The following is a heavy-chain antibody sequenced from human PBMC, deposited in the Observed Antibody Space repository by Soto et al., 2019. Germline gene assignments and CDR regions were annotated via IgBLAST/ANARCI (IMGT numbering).Heavy chain of an antibody. V-gene: IGHV1-46*01. CDR3: AREIAVAANWFDP. CDR1: GYIFINYY. J-gene: IGHJ5*02. CDR2: INPNGGST. Sequence: ASVKVSCKASGYIFINYYIHWVRQAPGQGLEWIGIINPNGGSTNYAQKFRGRVTMARDTSTSTVYMDLSSLRSDDTAVYYCAREIAVAANWFDPWGQGTLVTVSS. D-gene: IGHD6-19*01.